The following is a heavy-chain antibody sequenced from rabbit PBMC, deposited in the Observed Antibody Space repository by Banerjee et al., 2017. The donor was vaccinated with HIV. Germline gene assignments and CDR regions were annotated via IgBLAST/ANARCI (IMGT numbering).Heavy chain of an antibody. CDR3: ARLGHADWPYAYGLKL. J-gene: IGHJ3*01. D-gene: IGHD6-1*01. V-gene: IGHV1S45*01. Sequence: QEQLEESGGGLVKPEGSLTLTCKASGFSFSDRDVMCWVRQAPGKGLEWIACINTYTGKSVYASWATGRITISKTSSTTVTLQMTSLTAADTATYFCARLGHADWPYAYGLKLWGQGTLVTVS. CDR1: GFSFSDRDV. CDR2: INTYTGKS.